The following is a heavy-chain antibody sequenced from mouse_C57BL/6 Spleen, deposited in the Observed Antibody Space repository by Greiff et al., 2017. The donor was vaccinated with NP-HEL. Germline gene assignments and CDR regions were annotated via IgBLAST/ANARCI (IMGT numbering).Heavy chain of an antibody. D-gene: IGHD2-2*01. CDR2: IDPSDSYT. CDR3: ARGRYYGWGKPDWYFDV. J-gene: IGHJ1*03. Sequence: QVQLQQPGAELVKPGASVKLSCKASGYTFTSYWMQWVKQRPGQGLEWIGEIDPSDSYTNYNQKFKGKATLTVDTSSSTAYMQLSSLTSEDSAVYYCARGRYYGWGKPDWYFDVWGTGTTVTVSS. CDR1: GYTFTSYW. V-gene: IGHV1-50*01.